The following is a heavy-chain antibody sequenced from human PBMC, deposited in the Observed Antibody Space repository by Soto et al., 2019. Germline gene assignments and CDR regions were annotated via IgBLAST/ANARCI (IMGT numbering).Heavy chain of an antibody. Sequence: SETLSLTCAVSGGSISSSNWWSWVRQPPGKGLEWIGEIYHSGSTNYNPSLKSRVTISVDKSKNQFSLKLSSVTAADTAVYYCARDHDRDYYYYGMDVWGQGTTVTVS. CDR1: GGSISSSNW. J-gene: IGHJ6*02. CDR2: IYHSGST. CDR3: ARDHDRDYYYYGMDV. D-gene: IGHD3-10*02. V-gene: IGHV4-4*02.